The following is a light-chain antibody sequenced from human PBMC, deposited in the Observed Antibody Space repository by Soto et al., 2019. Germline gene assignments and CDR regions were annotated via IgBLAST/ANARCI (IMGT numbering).Light chain of an antibody. CDR3: HQYGSSSLT. Sequence: EVVLTQSPGTLSLSPGERATLSCRASQSVDNNYLAWYQQKPGQAPRLLIYGASSRTTGIPDRFSGSGSRTDFTLTITRLEPEDLAVYYCHQYGSSSLTFGGGTKVEIK. J-gene: IGKJ4*01. CDR1: QSVDNNY. CDR2: GAS. V-gene: IGKV3-20*01.